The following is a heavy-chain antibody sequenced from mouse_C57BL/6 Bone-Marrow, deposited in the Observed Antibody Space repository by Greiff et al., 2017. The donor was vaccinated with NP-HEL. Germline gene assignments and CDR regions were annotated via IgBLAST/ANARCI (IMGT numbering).Heavy chain of an antibody. CDR2: ISYDGSN. CDR1: GYSITSGYY. D-gene: IGHD1-1*01. J-gene: IGHJ1*03. V-gene: IGHV3-6*01. CDR3: ARDRGYYYGTYWYFDV. Sequence: DVKLQESGPGLVKPSQSLSLTCSVTGYSITSGYYWNWIRQFPGNKLEWMGYISYDGSNNYNPSLKNRISITRDTSKNQFFLKLNSVTTEDTATYYCARDRGYYYGTYWYFDVWGTGTTVTVSS.